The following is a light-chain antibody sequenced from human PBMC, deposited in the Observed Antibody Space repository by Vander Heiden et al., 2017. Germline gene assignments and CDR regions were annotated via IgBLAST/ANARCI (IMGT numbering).Light chain of an antibody. CDR2: AAS. CDR1: QSISSY. CDR3: QQSDSTPYT. Sequence: DIPVNQTPSSLSASVGDRVTITCRASQSISSYLNWYQQKPGKAPKLLIYAASSLQSGVPSRFSGSGSGTDFTLTISRLQPEDFATYYCQQSDSTPYTFGQGTKVEIK. V-gene: IGKV1-39*01. J-gene: IGKJ1*01.